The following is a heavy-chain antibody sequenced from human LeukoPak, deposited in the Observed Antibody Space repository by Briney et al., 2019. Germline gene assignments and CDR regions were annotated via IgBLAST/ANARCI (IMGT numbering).Heavy chain of an antibody. CDR1: GRSIRSSSYY. D-gene: IGHD5-12*01. CDR2: IYDSGST. CDR3: ARQGGYSGYELDC. Sequence: SETLSLTCTVSGRSIRSSSYYWGWIRRPPGKGLEWIGSIYDSGSTYYTPSLKSRVTISVDTSKNQFSLKLSSVTAADTAMYYCARQGGYSGYELDCWGQGTLVTVSS. J-gene: IGHJ4*02. V-gene: IGHV4-39*01.